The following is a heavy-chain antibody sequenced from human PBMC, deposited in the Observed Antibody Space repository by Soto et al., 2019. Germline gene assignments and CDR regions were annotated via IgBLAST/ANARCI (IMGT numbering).Heavy chain of an antibody. Sequence: ASVKVSCKGSGYTFYSYGINWVRQAPGQGLEWMGWISAYNGNTNYAQKLQGRVTMTTDTSTSTAYMELRSLRSDDTAVYYCARDGASSSGWYSPSGYYNYGIDVWGQGTKVTVSS. J-gene: IGHJ6*02. CDR1: GYTFYSYG. CDR2: ISAYNGNT. CDR3: ARDGASSSGWYSPSGYYNYGIDV. V-gene: IGHV1-18*01. D-gene: IGHD6-19*01.